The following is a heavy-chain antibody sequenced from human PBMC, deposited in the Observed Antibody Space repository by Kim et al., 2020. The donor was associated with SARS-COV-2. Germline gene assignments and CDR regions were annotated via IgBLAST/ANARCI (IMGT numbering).Heavy chain of an antibody. D-gene: IGHD6-13*01. Sequence: GWSLSLSCAASGFTFSSYSMNWVRQTPGRGLEWVSSISSSSSYMSYADSVKGRFTISRDNAKNSLYLQMNSLRAEDTAVYYCVRGEASTWVWGQGTMVTV. CDR3: VRGEASTWV. CDR2: ISSSSSYM. CDR1: GFTFSSYS. V-gene: IGHV3-21*01. J-gene: IGHJ3*01.